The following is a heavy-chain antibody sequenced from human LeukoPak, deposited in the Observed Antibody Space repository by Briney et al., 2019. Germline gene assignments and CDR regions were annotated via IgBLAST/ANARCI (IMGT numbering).Heavy chain of an antibody. J-gene: IGHJ4*02. Sequence: SETLSLTCAVYGGSFSGYYWSWIRQPPGKGLEWIGEINHSGSTNYNPSLKSRVTISVDTSKNQFSLKLSSVTAADTAVYYCARGPASSSHSFDYWGQGTLVTVSS. CDR2: INHSGST. CDR1: GGSFSGYY. CDR3: ARGPASSSHSFDY. D-gene: IGHD6-13*01. V-gene: IGHV4-34*01.